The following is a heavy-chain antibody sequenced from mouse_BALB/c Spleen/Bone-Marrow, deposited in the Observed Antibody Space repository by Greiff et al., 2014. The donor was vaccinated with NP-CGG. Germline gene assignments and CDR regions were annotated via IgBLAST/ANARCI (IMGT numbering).Heavy chain of an antibody. V-gene: IGHV3-2*02. J-gene: IGHJ4*01. D-gene: IGHD2-2*01. CDR2: ISYSGTT. CDR3: ARRNGLYYVMDY. CDR1: GYSITSDYV. Sequence: EVQLQQSGPGLVKPSQSLSLTCTVTGYSITSDYVWNWIRQFPGNKLEWMGYISYSGTTSYDPSLESRISITRDTSKNQFFLQLNSVTTEDTATYYCARRNGLYYVMDYWGQGTSVTVSS.